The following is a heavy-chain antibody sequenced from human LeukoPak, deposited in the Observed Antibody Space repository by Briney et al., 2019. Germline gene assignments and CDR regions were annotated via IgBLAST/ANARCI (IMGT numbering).Heavy chain of an antibody. CDR2: IIPIFGTA. V-gene: IGHV1-69*06. Sequence: ASVKVSCKVSGYTLTELSMHWVRQAPGKGLEWMGGIIPIFGTANYAQKFQGRVTITADKSTSTAYMELSSLRSEDTAVYYCARDLYGDPNYYYMDVWGKGTTVTVSS. CDR1: GYTLTELS. CDR3: ARDLYGDPNYYYMDV. J-gene: IGHJ6*03. D-gene: IGHD4-17*01.